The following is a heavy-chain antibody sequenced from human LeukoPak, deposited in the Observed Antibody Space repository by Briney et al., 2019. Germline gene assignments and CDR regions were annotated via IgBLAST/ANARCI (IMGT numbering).Heavy chain of an antibody. CDR1: GGSISSYY. D-gene: IGHD3-3*01. V-gene: IGHV4-4*07. CDR3: ARGGAGDYDFWSGYHRYMDV. CDR2: IYTSGST. J-gene: IGHJ6*03. Sequence: SETLSLTCTVSGGSISSYYWSWIRQPAGKGLEWIGRIYTSGSTNYNPSLKSRVTMSVDTSKNQFSLKLSFVTAADTAVYYCARGGAGDYDFWSGYHRYMDVWGKGTTVTVSS.